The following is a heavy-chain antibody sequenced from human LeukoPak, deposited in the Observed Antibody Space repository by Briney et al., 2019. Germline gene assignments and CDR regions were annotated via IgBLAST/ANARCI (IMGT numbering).Heavy chain of an antibody. V-gene: IGHV5-51*01. Sequence: GESLKISCKGSGYSFTNYWIGWVRQMPGKGLEWMGIIYPGDSDTRYSPSFQGQVTISVDKSISTAYLQWSSLKASDTAMYYCAKWEGYYGSGISYNYMDVWGKGTTVTVSS. CDR3: AKWEGYYGSGISYNYMDV. D-gene: IGHD3-10*01. J-gene: IGHJ6*03. CDR2: IYPGDSDT. CDR1: GYSFTNYW.